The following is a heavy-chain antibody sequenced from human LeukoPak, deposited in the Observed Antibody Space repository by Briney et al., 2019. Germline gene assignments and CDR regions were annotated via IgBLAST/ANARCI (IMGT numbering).Heavy chain of an antibody. D-gene: IGHD6-13*01. V-gene: IGHV1-2*02. CDR1: GYTSTGYY. J-gene: IGHJ4*02. CDR2: INPNSGGT. Sequence: GASVRVSCKASGYTSTGYYMHWVRQAPGQGLEWMGWINPNSGGTNYAQKFQGRVTMTRDTSISTAYMELSRLRSEDTAVYYCARSSIIAAAGPYYFDYWGQGTLVTVSS. CDR3: ARSSIIAAAGPYYFDY.